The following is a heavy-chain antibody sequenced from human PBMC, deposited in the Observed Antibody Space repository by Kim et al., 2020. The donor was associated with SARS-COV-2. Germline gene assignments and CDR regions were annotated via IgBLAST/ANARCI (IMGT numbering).Heavy chain of an antibody. CDR3: VRANYNTKWSLDY. CDR2: ISYDGTSI. Sequence: GGSLRLSCAASGFAFSTYWMHWVRQAPGKGLVWVSRISYDGTSINYADSVKGRFTISRDNAKNTVYLQMNSLRAEDTAMYYCVRANYNTKWSLDYWGQGT. V-gene: IGHV3-74*01. J-gene: IGHJ4*02. CDR1: GFAFSTYW. D-gene: IGHD1-20*01.